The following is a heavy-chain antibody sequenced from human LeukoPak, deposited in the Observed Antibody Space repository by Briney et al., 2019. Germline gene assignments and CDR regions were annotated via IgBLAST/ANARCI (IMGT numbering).Heavy chain of an antibody. V-gene: IGHV4-30-2*01. J-gene: IGHJ6*03. D-gene: IGHD2-2*03. CDR1: GGSISSGGYS. Sequence: SETLSLTCAVSGGSISSGGYSWSWIRQPPGKGLEWIGYIYHSGSTYYNTSLKSRVTISVDRSKNQFSLKLSSVTAADTAVYYCARDGYCSSTSCLHYYYYYYMDVWGKGTTVTVSS. CDR3: ARDGYCSSTSCLHYYYYYYMDV. CDR2: IYHSGST.